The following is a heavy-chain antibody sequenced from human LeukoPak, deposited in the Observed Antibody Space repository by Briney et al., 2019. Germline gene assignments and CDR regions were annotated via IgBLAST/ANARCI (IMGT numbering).Heavy chain of an antibody. D-gene: IGHD5-24*01. CDR1: GGSINSYY. CDR3: ARRQGMATSYFDS. CDR2: IYYSGST. V-gene: IGHV4-59*08. Sequence: SETLSLTCTVSGGSINSYYWSWIRQPPGKGLEWLGYIYYSGSTNYDPSLKSRVTISVDKSKNQFSLKLSTVTAEDTAVYYCARRQGMATSYFDSWGQGTLVTVSS. J-gene: IGHJ4*02.